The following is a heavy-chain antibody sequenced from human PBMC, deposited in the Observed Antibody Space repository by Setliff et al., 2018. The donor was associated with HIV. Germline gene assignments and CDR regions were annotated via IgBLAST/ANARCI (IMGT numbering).Heavy chain of an antibody. Sequence: SETLSLTCAVSGVSITSGSHYWTWIRQRAGKGLEWLGHIYSNGRTNYNPSLKSQVTIPGDTAKNQFSLKLNSVTAADTAVYCCAIGIQLGYIYYYYYVDVWGKGTTVTVSS. CDR2: IYSNGRT. J-gene: IGHJ6*03. CDR3: AIGIQLGYIYYYYYVDV. V-gene: IGHV4-61*09. CDR1: GVSITSGSHY. D-gene: IGHD5-18*01.